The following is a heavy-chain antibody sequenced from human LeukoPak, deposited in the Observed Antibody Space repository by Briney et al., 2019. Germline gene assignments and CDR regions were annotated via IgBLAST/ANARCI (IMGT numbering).Heavy chain of an antibody. Sequence: TSETLSLTCAVYGGSFSGYYWSWIRQPPGKGLEWIGEINHSGSTNYNPSLKSRVTISVGTSKNQFSLKLSSVTAADTAVYYCARGRASYGPTTKWGQGTLVTVSS. J-gene: IGHJ4*02. V-gene: IGHV4-34*01. D-gene: IGHD4-17*01. CDR3: ARGRASYGPTTK. CDR1: GGSFSGYY. CDR2: INHSGST.